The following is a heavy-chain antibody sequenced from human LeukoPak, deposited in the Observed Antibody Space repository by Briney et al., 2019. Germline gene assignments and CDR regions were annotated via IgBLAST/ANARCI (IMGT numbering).Heavy chain of an antibody. CDR2: ISSSGSTI. CDR1: GFTFSDYY. D-gene: IGHD2-2*01. CDR3: ARLSVEYQQLGVYYYMDV. J-gene: IGHJ6*03. Sequence: PGGSLRLSCAASGFTFSDYYMSWLRQAPGKGLEWASYISSSGSTIYYADSVKGRFTISRDNAKNSLYLQMNSLRAEDTAVYYCARLSVEYQQLGVYYYMDVWGKGSTVTVSS. V-gene: IGHV3-11*04.